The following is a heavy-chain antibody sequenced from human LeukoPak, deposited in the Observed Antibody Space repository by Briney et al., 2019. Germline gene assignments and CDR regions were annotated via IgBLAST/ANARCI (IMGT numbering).Heavy chain of an antibody. CDR2: ISGNGGST. V-gene: IGHV3-23*01. D-gene: IGHD3-3*01. CDR3: AKSSVGTMAY. J-gene: IGHJ4*02. CDR1: GFTFSSYA. Sequence: PGGSLRLSXAASGFTFSSYAMSWVCQAPGKGLEWVSGISGNGGSTYYADSVKGRFTISRDNSKNTLYLQMNSLRAEDTAVYYCAKSSVGTMAYWGQGALVTVSS.